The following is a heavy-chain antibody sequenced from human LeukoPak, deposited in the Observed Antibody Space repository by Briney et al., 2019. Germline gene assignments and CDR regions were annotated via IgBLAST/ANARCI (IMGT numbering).Heavy chain of an antibody. CDR3: ARHTNRITMWFES. D-gene: IGHD1-14*01. CDR1: GGSISRSSYC. V-gene: IGHV4-39*01. J-gene: IGHJ5*01. CDR2: ISKRQST. Sequence: SETLSLTCAVSGGSISRSSYCCGCVRPPPREGLGWIGSISKRQSTYYTTPIKSRLTEAADKSNHQFSQGLTAAAAEHTAVYYCARHTNRITMWFESWGQGTPVTVSS.